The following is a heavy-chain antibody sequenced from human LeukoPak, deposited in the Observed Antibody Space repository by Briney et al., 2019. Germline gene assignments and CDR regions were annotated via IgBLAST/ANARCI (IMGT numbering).Heavy chain of an antibody. Sequence: GGSLRLSCAASGFTFSNHPMHWVRQAPGKGLEWVSLISGSGGTTYYADSVKGRFTISRDNSKNTLYLQMDSLRAEDTAVYYCAKDRLDYYYYYMDVWGKGTTVTVSS. J-gene: IGHJ6*03. CDR1: GFTFSNHP. V-gene: IGHV3-23*01. CDR3: AKDRLDYYYYYMDV. CDR2: ISGSGGTT.